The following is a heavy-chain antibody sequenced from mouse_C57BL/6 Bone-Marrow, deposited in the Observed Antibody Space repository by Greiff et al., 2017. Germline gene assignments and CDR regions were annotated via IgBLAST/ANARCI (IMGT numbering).Heavy chain of an antibody. CDR3: ARYDYGSRGAMDY. CDR2: INPSTGGT. V-gene: IGHV1-42*01. J-gene: IGHJ4*01. D-gene: IGHD1-1*01. CDR1: GYSFTGYY. Sequence: EVQLQQSGPGLVKPGASVKISCKASGYSFTGYYMNWVKQSPEKSLEWIGEINPSTGGTTYNQKFKAKATLTVDKSSSTAYMQLKSLTSEDSAVYYCARYDYGSRGAMDYWGQGTSVTVSS.